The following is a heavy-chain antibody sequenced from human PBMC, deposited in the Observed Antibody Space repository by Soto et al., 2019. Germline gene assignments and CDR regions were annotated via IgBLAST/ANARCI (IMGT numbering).Heavy chain of an antibody. J-gene: IGHJ1*01. Sequence: EVQLLESGGGLVQPGGSLRLSCAASGFTFSSYAMSWVRQAPGKGLEWVSAISGSGGSTYYADSVKGRFTISRDNSKNTLDLPMNSMRAEDTAVYYCAKDVGDIVVVPAAEGWGQGTLVTVSS. V-gene: IGHV3-23*01. CDR2: ISGSGGST. D-gene: IGHD2-2*01. CDR1: GFTFSSYA. CDR3: AKDVGDIVVVPAAEG.